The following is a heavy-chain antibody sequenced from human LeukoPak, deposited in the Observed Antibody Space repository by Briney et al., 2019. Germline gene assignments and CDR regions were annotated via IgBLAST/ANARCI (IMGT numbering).Heavy chain of an antibody. V-gene: IGHV3-74*01. CDR1: GFTFSSYG. CDR2: INSDGSST. CDR3: ARVEGVLQYYYGMDV. D-gene: IGHD1-1*01. Sequence: PGRSLRLSCAASGFTFSSYGMHWVRQVPGQGLVWVSRINSDGSSTNYADSVKGRFTMSRDNAKNMVYLQMDSLRAEDTAVYYCARVEGVLQYYYGMDVWGQGTTVTVS. J-gene: IGHJ6*02.